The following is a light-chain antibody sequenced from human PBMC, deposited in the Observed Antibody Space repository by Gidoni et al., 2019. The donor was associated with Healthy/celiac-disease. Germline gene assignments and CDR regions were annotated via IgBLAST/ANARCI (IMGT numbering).Light chain of an antibody. V-gene: IGKV1-33*01. CDR3: QQYDNLPPLVYT. CDR1: QDISNY. CDR2: DAS. Sequence: DIQMTQSPSSLSASVGDRVTITCQASQDISNYLNWYQQKPGKAPKLLIYDASNLETGVPSRFSGSGSGTDFTFTISSLQPEDIATYYCQQYDNLPPLVYTFGQGTKLEIK. J-gene: IGKJ2*01.